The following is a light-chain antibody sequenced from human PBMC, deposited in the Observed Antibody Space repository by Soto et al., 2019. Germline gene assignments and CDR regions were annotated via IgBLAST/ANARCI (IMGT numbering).Light chain of an antibody. CDR3: SSYAGSNNLV. Sequence: QYALTQPPSASGSPGQSVTISCTGTSSDVGGYNYVSWYQQHPGKAPELMIYEVSKRPSGVPDRFSGSKSGNTASLAVSGLQAEDEADYYCSSYAGSNNLVFGGGTKLTVL. CDR1: SSDVGGYNY. CDR2: EVS. J-gene: IGLJ3*02. V-gene: IGLV2-8*01.